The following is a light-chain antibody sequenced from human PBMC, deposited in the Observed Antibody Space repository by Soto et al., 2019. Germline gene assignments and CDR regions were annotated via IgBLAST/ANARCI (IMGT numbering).Light chain of an antibody. J-gene: IGKJ1*01. CDR1: QSISTY. CDR3: QQTYNAPRT. CDR2: GAS. V-gene: IGKV1-39*01. Sequence: DIPMTQSPSSLSASVGDRVTITCRASQSISTYLNWYQHKAGKAPNLLIYGASSLQSGVPSRFSVSGSGTDFTLTISSLQPEDFATYYCQQTYNAPRTFGQGTKVEFK.